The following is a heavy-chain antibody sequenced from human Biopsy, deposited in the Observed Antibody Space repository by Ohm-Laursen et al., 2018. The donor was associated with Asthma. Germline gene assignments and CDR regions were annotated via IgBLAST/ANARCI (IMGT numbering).Heavy chain of an antibody. J-gene: IGHJ4*02. V-gene: IGHV3-30-3*01. CDR2: ISYDGSSI. CDR1: RFTYE. D-gene: IGHD6-19*01. Sequence: RSLRLSCAASRFTYEMHWVRQAPGKGLEWVAVISYDGSSIYYADSVKGRFTISRDNFKNTLSLQMNSLTAEDTAVYYCAREGVAGTHIEDWGQGTLGTVSS. CDR3: AREGVAGTHIED.